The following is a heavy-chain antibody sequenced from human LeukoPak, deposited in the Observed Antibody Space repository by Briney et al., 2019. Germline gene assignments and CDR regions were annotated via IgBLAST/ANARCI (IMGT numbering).Heavy chain of an antibody. CDR2: IYYSGST. V-gene: IGHV4-39*01. Sequence: SETLSLTCTVSGGSISSSSYYWGWIRQPPGKGLEWIGSIYYSGSTYYNPSLKSRDTISVDTSKNQFSLKLSSVTAADTAVYYCARHPGLSSSWYRPHNWFDPWGQGTLVTVSS. D-gene: IGHD6-13*01. CDR3: ARHPGLSSSWYRPHNWFDP. CDR1: GGSISSSSYY. J-gene: IGHJ5*02.